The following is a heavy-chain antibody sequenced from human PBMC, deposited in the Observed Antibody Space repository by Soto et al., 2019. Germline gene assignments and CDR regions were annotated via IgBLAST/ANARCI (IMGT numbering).Heavy chain of an antibody. D-gene: IGHD3-22*01. CDR2: ISAYNGNT. J-gene: IGHJ3*02. V-gene: IGHV1-18*01. CDR1: GYTFTSYG. Sequence: ASVKVSCKASGYTFTSYGISWVRQAPGQGLEWMGWISAYNGNTNYAQKLQGRVTMTTDTSTSTAYMELRSLRSDDTAVYYCASYHYYDSSGYYSKVNDAFDIWGQGTMVTVS. CDR3: ASYHYYDSSGYYSKVNDAFDI.